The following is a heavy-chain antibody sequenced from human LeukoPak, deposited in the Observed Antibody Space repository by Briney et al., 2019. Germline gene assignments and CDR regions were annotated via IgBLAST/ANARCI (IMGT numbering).Heavy chain of an antibody. CDR3: ARAPYSSGWQEYFQH. J-gene: IGHJ1*01. V-gene: IGHV3-23*01. CDR2: ISGSGGST. Sequence: PGGSLRLSCAASGFTFSSYAMSWVRQAPGKGLEWVSAISGSGGSTYYADSVKGRFTISRDNAKNSLYLQMNSLRAEDTALYYCARAPYSSGWQEYFQHWGQGTLVTVSS. CDR1: GFTFSSYA. D-gene: IGHD6-19*01.